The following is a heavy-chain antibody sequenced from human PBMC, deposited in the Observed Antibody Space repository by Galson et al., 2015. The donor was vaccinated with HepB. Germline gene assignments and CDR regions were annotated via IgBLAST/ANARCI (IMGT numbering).Heavy chain of an antibody. V-gene: IGHV3-23*01. D-gene: IGHD6-19*01. CDR1: GFTFSSYA. J-gene: IGHJ4*02. CDR2: ISGSGGTT. CDR3: AKGKQWLVSYYFDY. Sequence: SLRLSCAASGFTFSSYAMSWVRQAPGKGLEWVSAISGSGGTTYSADSVKGRFTISRDNSKNTLYLQMNSLRAEDTAVYYCAKGKQWLVSYYFDYWGQRTLVTVSS.